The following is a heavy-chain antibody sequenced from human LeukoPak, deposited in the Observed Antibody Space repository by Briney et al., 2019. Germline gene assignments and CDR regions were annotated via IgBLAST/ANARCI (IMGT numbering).Heavy chain of an antibody. CDR2: IYSGGSDT. CDR3: ARHSGIPADDYDSSGYYAWFDP. Sequence: GESLKISCRGSGYSFTSYWNGWVRQMPGKGLEWRGIIYSGGSDTRYSPSFQGQDTISAAKSISTAYMQRSRLKATDTAMYYCARHSGIPADDYDSSGYYAWFDPWGQGTLVTVSS. D-gene: IGHD3-22*01. CDR1: GYSFTSYW. V-gene: IGHV5-51*01. J-gene: IGHJ5*02.